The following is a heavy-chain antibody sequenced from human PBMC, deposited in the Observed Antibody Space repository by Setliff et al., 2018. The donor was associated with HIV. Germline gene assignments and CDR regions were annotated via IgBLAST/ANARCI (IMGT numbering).Heavy chain of an antibody. J-gene: IGHJ3*02. CDR2: IRYGGSYR. D-gene: IGHD5-18*01. CDR1: GFTFISYG. CDR3: AKMHTAMDPDTFDI. Sequence: PGGSLRLSCAVSGFTFISYGMYWVRQAPGKGLEWVAFIRYGGSYRYYVDSVKGRFTISRDNSKNTMFLQMNSLRVEDTAIYYCAKMHTAMDPDTFDIWGQGTTVTVSS. V-gene: IGHV3-30*02.